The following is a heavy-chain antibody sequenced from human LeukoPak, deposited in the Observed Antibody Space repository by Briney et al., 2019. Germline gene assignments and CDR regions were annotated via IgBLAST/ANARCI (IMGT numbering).Heavy chain of an antibody. D-gene: IGHD3-22*01. CDR3: ARGRYYYDSSGYYSGYYYYGMDV. J-gene: IGHJ6*02. V-gene: IGHV1-69*04. CDR2: IIPILGIA. CDR1: GYTFTSYA. Sequence: GASVKVSCKASGYTFTSYAISWVRQAPGQGLEWMGRIIPILGIANYAQKFQGRVTITADKSTSTAYMELSSLRSEDTAVYYCARGRYYYDSSGYYSGYYYYGMDVWGQGTTVTVSS.